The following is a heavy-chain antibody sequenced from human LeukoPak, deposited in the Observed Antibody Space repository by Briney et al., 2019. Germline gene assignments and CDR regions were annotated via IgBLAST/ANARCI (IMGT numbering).Heavy chain of an antibody. J-gene: IGHJ3*02. V-gene: IGHV6-1*01. Sequence: PSQTLSLTCAISGDSVSSNSVAWNWIRQSPSRGLEWLGRTYYRSKWYNDYAVSVKSRIIINPDASKNQFSLQMNSVTPEDTAVYYCARDLGDDSSVSDAFDIWGQGTMVTVSS. D-gene: IGHD3-22*01. CDR2: TYYRSKWYN. CDR3: ARDLGDDSSVSDAFDI. CDR1: GDSVSSNSVA.